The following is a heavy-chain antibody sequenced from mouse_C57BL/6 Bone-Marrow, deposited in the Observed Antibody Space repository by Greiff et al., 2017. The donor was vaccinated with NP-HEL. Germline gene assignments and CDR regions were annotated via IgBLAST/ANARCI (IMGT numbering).Heavy chain of an antibody. V-gene: IGHV14-4*01. CDR3: TTDYYGSSLWYFDV. CDR1: GFNIKDDY. J-gene: IGHJ1*03. Sequence: EVQLQQSGAELVRPGASVKLSCTASGFNIKDDYMHWVKQRPEQGLEWIGWIDPENGDTEYASKFQGKATITADTSSNTAYLQLSSLTSEDTAVYYCTTDYYGSSLWYFDVWGTGTTVTVSS. D-gene: IGHD1-1*01. CDR2: IDPENGDT.